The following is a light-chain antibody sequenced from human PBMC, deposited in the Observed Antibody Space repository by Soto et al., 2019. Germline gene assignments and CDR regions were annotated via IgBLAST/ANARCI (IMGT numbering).Light chain of an antibody. CDR1: QSISRW. CDR3: QHYKDSSWT. J-gene: IGKJ1*01. CDR2: TTS. V-gene: IGKV1-5*03. Sequence: DFHWTKYPSTLSATVGDRITITCRSRQSISRWLAWYQHKPGKAPKLLIYTTSRLESGVPSRFSGSGSGTEFTLTISSLQPDDFATYYCQHYKDSSWTFGQGTKVEIK.